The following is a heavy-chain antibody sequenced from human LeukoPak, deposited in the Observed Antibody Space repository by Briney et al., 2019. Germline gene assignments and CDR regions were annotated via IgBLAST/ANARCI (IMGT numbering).Heavy chain of an antibody. CDR1: GYTFTDYY. CDR3: TRDHCSYINCYEDYYYGMDV. Sequence: ASVKVSCKASGYTFTDYYIHWVRQAPGQGLEWMGWINPDTGATDIAQKFQGRVAMTRDTSISAAYMELSRLGSDDTAVYFCTRDHCSYINCYEDYYYGMDVWGQGTTVTVSS. D-gene: IGHD2-15*01. J-gene: IGHJ6*02. V-gene: IGHV1-2*02. CDR2: INPDTGAT.